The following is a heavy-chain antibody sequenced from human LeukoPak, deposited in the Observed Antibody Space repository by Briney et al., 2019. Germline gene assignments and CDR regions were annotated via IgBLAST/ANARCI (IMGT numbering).Heavy chain of an antibody. Sequence: GGSLRLSCAVSGVTLSNCGMSWVRQAPGKGLEWVAGISGSGGSTNYADSVKGRFTISRDSPKNTLYLQMNSLRAEDTAVYFCAKRGVVIRVILVGFHKEANYFDSWGQGALVTVSS. CDR3: AKRGVVIRVILVGFHKEANYFDS. D-gene: IGHD3-22*01. V-gene: IGHV3-23*01. J-gene: IGHJ4*02. CDR1: GVTLSNCG. CDR2: ISGSGGST.